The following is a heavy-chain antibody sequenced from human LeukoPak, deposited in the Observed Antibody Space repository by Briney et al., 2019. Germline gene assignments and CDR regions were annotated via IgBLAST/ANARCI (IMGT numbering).Heavy chain of an antibody. CDR2: IYYSGST. J-gene: IGHJ4*02. CDR1: GGSISSGGYY. D-gene: IGHD3-10*01. CDR3: ARDPYGSGSFDY. V-gene: IGHV4-31*03. Sequence: SETLSLACTVSGGSISSGGYYWSWIRQHPGKGLEWIGYIYYSGSTYYNPSLKSRVTISVDTSENQFSLKLSSVTAADTAVYYCARDPYGSGSFDYWGQGTLVTVSS.